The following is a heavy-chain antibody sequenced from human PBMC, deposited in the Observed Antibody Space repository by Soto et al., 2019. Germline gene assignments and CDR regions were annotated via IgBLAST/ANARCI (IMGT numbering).Heavy chain of an antibody. CDR1: GYTFTSSG. CDR2: IGVYNGAT. V-gene: IGHV1-18*01. D-gene: IGHD4-17*01. CDR3: ARDFAYAQFDR. J-gene: IGHJ4*02. Sequence: QAQLVQSGAEVKKPGASVRVSCKASGYTFTSSGVAWVRQAPGQGLEWMGWIGVYNGATSYAPKLQGRVTVTADTSTGTAYMELTSLTFDDTAMYDCARDFAYAQFDRWGQGTLVTVSS.